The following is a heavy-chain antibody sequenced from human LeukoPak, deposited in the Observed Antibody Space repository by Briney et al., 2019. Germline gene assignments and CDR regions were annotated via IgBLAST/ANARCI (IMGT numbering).Heavy chain of an antibody. CDR3: VRDGGVSGYDLLDY. CDR2: INQDGSEE. Sequence: GGSLRLSCAASGFTFSNYWMTWVRQAPGKGLEWVAHINQDGSEEHYMDSVKARFTISRDNAKNSLSLQMNSLRAEDTAVHYCVRDGGVSGYDLLDYWGQGTLVTVSS. D-gene: IGHD5-12*01. J-gene: IGHJ4*02. V-gene: IGHV3-7*01. CDR1: GFTFSNYW.